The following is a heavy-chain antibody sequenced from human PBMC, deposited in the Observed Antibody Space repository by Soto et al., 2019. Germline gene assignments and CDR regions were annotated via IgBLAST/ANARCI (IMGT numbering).Heavy chain of an antibody. V-gene: IGHV4-34*01. CDR2: INHSGST. CDR3: ARGRELLWFGELTAVDY. D-gene: IGHD3-10*01. J-gene: IGHJ4*02. Sequence: SENLSLTCAVYGGSFSGYYWSWIRQPPGKGLEWIGEINHSGSTNYNPSLKSRVTISVDTSKNQFSLKLSSVTAADTAVYYCARGRELLWFGELTAVDYWGQGTLVTVSS. CDR1: GGSFSGYY.